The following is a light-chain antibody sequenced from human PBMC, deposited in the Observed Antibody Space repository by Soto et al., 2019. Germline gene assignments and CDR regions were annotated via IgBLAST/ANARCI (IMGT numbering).Light chain of an antibody. V-gene: IGKV3-11*01. CDR3: QQRSIWPPT. J-gene: IGKJ2*01. CDR2: DAS. Sequence: IVLTQSPATLSLSPGERATLFCRASQSISTYLAWYQQKSGQAPRLLIYDASNRATGIPARFSGGGSGTAFTLTVSSLEPEDFAVYYCQQRSIWPPTFGQGTKLEI. CDR1: QSISTY.